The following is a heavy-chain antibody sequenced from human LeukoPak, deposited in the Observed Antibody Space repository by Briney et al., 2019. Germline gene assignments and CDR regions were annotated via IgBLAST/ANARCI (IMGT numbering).Heavy chain of an antibody. D-gene: IGHD2-2*02. Sequence: GGSLRLSCAASGFTFSSYEMNWVRQAPGKGLVWVSRINTDGSSTSYADSVKGRFTISRDNAKNTLYLQMNSLRAEDTAVYYCARANPVLYVDIWGQGTMVTVSS. V-gene: IGHV3-74*01. CDR2: INTDGSST. CDR3: ARANPVLYVDI. CDR1: GFTFSSYE. J-gene: IGHJ3*02.